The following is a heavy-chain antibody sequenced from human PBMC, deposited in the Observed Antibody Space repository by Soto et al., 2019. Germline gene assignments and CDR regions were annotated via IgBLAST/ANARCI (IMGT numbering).Heavy chain of an antibody. V-gene: IGHV2-5*02. CDR2: LYGDDDK. CDR1: GFSLSTSGMG. CDR3: AQVNTNFYFYYVDV. J-gene: IGHJ6*03. D-gene: IGHD4-4*01. Sequence: QITLQESGPTLVKPTQTLTLTCTFSGFSLSTSGMGVGWIRQPPGKALEWLALLYGDDDKRYTPSLKSRLTLTKDTSKNQVVLTVTNMDPVDTATYYCAQVNTNFYFYYVDVWGKGTTITVSS.